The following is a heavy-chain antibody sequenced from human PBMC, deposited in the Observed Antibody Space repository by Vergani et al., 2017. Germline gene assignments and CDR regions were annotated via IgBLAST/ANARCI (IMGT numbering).Heavy chain of an antibody. CDR3: ARYPKSYWSGGSCFSVWGAFDI. V-gene: IGHV4-4*03. D-gene: IGHD2-15*01. CDR2: ISHSGST. Sequence: QVQLQESGPGLVKPPGTLSLTCAVSGDSFRSNKWWTWVRQSPGKTLEWIGEISHSGSTNYNPSLKGRVTLSLDTSKNQFSLRLSSVTAADTAVYYCARYPKSYWSGGSCFSVWGAFDIWGRGTTVTVSS. CDR1: GDSFRSNKW. J-gene: IGHJ3*02.